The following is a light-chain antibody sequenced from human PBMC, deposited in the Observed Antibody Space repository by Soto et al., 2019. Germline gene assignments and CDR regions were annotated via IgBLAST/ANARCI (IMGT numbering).Light chain of an antibody. Sequence: QSALTQPPSASGSPGQSVTISCTGTSSDAGGYNYVSWYQHHPDKAPKLIIYEVYKRPSGVTDRFSGSKSGNTASLTVSGLQAEDEAEYYCSSYAASDSVVVFGGGTKLTVL. V-gene: IGLV2-8*01. CDR1: SSDAGGYNY. CDR3: SSYAASDSVVV. J-gene: IGLJ2*01. CDR2: EVY.